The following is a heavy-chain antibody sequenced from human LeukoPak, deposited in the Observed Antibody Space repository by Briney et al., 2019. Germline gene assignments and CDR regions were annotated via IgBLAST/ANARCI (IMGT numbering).Heavy chain of an antibody. CDR1: GGTFSSYA. CDR3: AREVATIDYYYYGMDV. J-gene: IGHJ6*02. Sequence: ASVKVSCKASGGTFSSYAISWVRQAPGRGLEWMGGIIPIFGTANYAQKFQGRVTITADESTSTAYMELSSLRSEDTAVYYCAREVATIDYYYYGMDVWGQGTTVTVSS. CDR2: IIPIFGTA. D-gene: IGHD5-12*01. V-gene: IGHV1-69*13.